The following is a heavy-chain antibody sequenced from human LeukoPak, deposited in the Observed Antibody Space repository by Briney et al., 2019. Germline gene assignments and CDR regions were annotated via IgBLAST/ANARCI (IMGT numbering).Heavy chain of an antibody. V-gene: IGHV4-39*01. CDR1: GGSISSGNYY. CDR3: ARLGGSSSLEHYYYYYMDV. J-gene: IGHJ6*03. D-gene: IGHD6-13*01. CDR2: IYYSGST. Sequence: SPSETLSLTCTVSGGSISSGNYYWGWIRQPPGKGLEWIGSIYYSGSTYYNPSLKSRVTISVDTSKNQFSLKLSSVTAADTAVYYCARLGGSSSLEHYYYYYMDVWGKGTTVTVSS.